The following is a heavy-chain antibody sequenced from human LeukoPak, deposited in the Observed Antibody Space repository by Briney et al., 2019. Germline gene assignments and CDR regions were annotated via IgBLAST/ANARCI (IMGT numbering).Heavy chain of an antibody. CDR2: IIPIFGTA. CDR3: ARYSSTLRGLDY. V-gene: IGHV1-69*05. J-gene: IGHJ4*02. Sequence: ASVKVSCKASGGTFSSYAISWVRQAPGQGLEWMGGIIPIFGTANYAQKFQGRVTITTDEPTSTAYMELSSLRSEDTAVYYCARYSSTLRGLDYWGQGTLVTVSS. CDR1: GGTFSSYA. D-gene: IGHD6-13*01.